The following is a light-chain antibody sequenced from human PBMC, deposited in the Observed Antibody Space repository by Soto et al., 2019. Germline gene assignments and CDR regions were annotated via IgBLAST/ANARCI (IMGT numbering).Light chain of an antibody. CDR2: SNN. CDR3: ASCDACLGGRV. Sequence: QSVLTQPPSASGTPGQRVTISCTGSSTNIGSNTVNWYQQLPGTAPKHLIYSNNQQPTGVPARSSGSKSGTSASLAISGLPAEEEADYDCASCDACLGGRVFGGGTQLTVL. CDR1: STNIGSNT. J-gene: IGLJ7*01. V-gene: IGLV1-44*01.